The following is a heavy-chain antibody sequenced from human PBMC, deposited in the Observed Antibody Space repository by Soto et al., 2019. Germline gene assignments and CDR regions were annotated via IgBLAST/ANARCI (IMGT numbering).Heavy chain of an antibody. CDR3: VKDRKYPSITGNRKGFDY. D-gene: IGHD1-20*01. V-gene: IGHV3-64D*08. CDR1: GFTFTSYA. CDR2: ISSNGGTT. J-gene: IGHJ4*02. Sequence: GGSLRLSCSASGFTFTSYAMHWVRQAPGKGLEYVSAISSNGGTTYYADSVKGRFTISRDNSKNTLYLQMSSLRPEDTAVYFCVKDRKYPSITGNRKGFDYWGQGTLVTVSS.